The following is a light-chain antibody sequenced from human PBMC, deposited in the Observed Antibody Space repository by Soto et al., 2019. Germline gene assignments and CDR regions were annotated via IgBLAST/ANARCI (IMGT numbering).Light chain of an antibody. J-gene: IGLJ2*01. CDR1: SSNIGAGYA. CDR3: QSYDNSHDWDVV. CDR2: DNN. Sequence: QSVLTQPPSVSGAPGQRVTISCTGSSSNIGAGYAVHRYQQLPGTAPKLLISDNNNRPSGVPDRFSGSKSGTSASLAITGLQAEDEADYYCQSYDNSHDWDVVFGGGTKLTVL. V-gene: IGLV1-40*01.